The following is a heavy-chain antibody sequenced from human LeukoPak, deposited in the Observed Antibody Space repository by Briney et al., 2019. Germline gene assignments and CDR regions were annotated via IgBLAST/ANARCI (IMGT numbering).Heavy chain of an antibody. V-gene: IGHV1-58*02. Sequence: GTSVKISCKASGFTSTNSAMQWVRQARGQRLEWIGWIVVGSGNTNYAQKFQERVTITRDMSTSTAYMELSSLRSEDTAVYYCAAGAIWNPGDRWHFDYWGQGTLVTVSS. CDR1: GFTSTNSA. CDR3: AAGAIWNPGDRWHFDY. D-gene: IGHD5-24*01. CDR2: IVVGSGNT. J-gene: IGHJ4*02.